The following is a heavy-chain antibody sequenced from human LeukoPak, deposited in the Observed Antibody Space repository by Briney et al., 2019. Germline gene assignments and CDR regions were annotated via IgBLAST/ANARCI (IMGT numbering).Heavy chain of an antibody. Sequence: GGSLRLSCAASEFTFNYYAMNWVRQAPGKGLEWVSAISGSGGTPYYADSVKGRFTISRDNSKNTLYLQMNSLRAEDTAVYYCAKDPITMVRGVSNGSYWGQGTLVTVSS. V-gene: IGHV3-23*01. D-gene: IGHD3-10*01. J-gene: IGHJ4*02. CDR1: EFTFNYYA. CDR3: AKDPITMVRGVSNGSY. CDR2: ISGSGGTP.